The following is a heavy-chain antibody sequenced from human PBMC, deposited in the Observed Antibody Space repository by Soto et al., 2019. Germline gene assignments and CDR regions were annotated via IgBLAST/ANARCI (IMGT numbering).Heavy chain of an antibody. Sequence: QVQLVESGGGVVQPGRSLRLSCAASGFTFSSYAMHWVRQAPGKGLEWVAVISYDGSNKYYADSVKGRFTISRDNSKNTLYLHMNSLRAEDTAVYYCARDLRPRGAQYYYYYGMDVWGQGTTVTVSS. CDR2: ISYDGSNK. J-gene: IGHJ6*02. CDR3: ARDLRPRGAQYYYYYGMDV. D-gene: IGHD2-15*01. CDR1: GFTFSSYA. V-gene: IGHV3-30-3*01.